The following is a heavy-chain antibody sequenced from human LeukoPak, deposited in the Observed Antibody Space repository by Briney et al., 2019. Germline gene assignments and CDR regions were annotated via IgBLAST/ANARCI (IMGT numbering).Heavy chain of an antibody. V-gene: IGHV1-24*01. Sequence: ASVKVSCKVSGYTLPELSMHWVRQAPGKGLEWMGGFDPEDCETIYAQKFQGRVTMTADTSTDTAYMELSSRRSEDTAVYYCAADVAYYDSSGYYGVFDYWGQGTLVTVSS. J-gene: IGHJ4*02. CDR2: FDPEDCET. D-gene: IGHD3-22*01. CDR1: GYTLPELS. CDR3: AADVAYYDSSGYYGVFDY.